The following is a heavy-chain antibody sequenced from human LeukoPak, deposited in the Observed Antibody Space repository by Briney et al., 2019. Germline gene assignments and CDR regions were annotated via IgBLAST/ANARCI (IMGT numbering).Heavy chain of an antibody. J-gene: IGHJ4*02. CDR2: TYYSVST. V-gene: IGHV4-59*01. Sequence: PSETLSLTCTVSGRSISRYYWSWIRQPPGKGLEWMGYTYYSVSTNYNPSLQSRVTISVDTSKNQFSLKLSSVTAADTAVYYCARRKWLVLDYWGQGTLVTVSS. CDR3: ARRKWLVLDY. D-gene: IGHD6-19*01. CDR1: GRSISRYY.